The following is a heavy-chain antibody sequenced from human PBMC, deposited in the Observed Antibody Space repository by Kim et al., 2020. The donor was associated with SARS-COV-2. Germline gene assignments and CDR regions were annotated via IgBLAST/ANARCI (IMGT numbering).Heavy chain of an antibody. Sequence: GGSLRLSCAASGFTFSSYAMSWVRQAPGKGLEWVSAISGSGGSTYYADSVKGRFTISRDNSKNTLYLQMNSLRAEDTALYYCAKSPGGGRYYVFRSEMLFDYSGQGALGTVSS. D-gene: IGHD1-26*01. CDR3: AKSPGGGRYYVFRSEMLFDY. CDR1: GFTFSSYA. J-gene: IGHJ4*02. CDR2: ISGSGGST. V-gene: IGHV3-23*01.